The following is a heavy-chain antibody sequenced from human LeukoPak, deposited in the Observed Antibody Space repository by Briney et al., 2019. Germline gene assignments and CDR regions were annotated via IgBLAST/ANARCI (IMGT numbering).Heavy chain of an antibody. Sequence: ASVKVSCKASGYTFTSYDISWVRQAPGQGLECMGWISAYNGNTNYAQKLQGRVTMTTDTSTSTAYMELRSLRSDDTAVYYCARGLRYSSSWYYFDYWGQGTLVTVSS. CDR3: ARGLRYSSSWYYFDY. CDR2: ISAYNGNT. CDR1: GYTFTSYD. V-gene: IGHV1-18*04. D-gene: IGHD6-13*01. J-gene: IGHJ4*02.